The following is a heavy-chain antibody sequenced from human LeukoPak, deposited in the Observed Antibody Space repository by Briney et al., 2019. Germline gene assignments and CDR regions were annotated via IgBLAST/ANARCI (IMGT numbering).Heavy chain of an antibody. CDR3: ARVRRFDDSTGYYYYFDF. J-gene: IGHJ4*02. D-gene: IGHD3-22*01. CDR2: INPNSGAT. CDR1: GYTFIGYY. V-gene: IGHV1-2*02. Sequence: ASVKVSCKASGYTFIGYYMHWVRQAPGQGLEWVGWINPNSGATNYAQKSQGRVTMTRDTSISTAYMELSSLRSDDTAVFYCARVRRFDDSTGYYYYFDFWGQGTLVTVSS.